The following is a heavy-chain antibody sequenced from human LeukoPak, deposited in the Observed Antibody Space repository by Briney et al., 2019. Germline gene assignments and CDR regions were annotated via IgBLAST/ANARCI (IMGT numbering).Heavy chain of an antibody. J-gene: IGHJ4*02. CDR2: IYPGDSNT. D-gene: IGHD3/OR15-3a*01. Sequence: KHGESLKISCKGSGYSFTNYWIGWVRQMPGKGLEWMGIIYPGDSNTRYSPSFQGQVTISADKSISTAYLQWSSLKASDTAMYYCARRARGGLGPYYFDYWGQGTLVTVSS. V-gene: IGHV5-51*01. CDR1: GYSFTNYW. CDR3: ARRARGGLGPYYFDY.